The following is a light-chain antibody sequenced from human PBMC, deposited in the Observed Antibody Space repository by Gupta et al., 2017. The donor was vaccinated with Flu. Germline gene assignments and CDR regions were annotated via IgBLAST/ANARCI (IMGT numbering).Light chain of an antibody. CDR2: NAY. Sequence: ERVTVSCRANQSISMDLAWYQQTPGRPPRLLIYNAYTRATDIPARFSGARSGTDFTLPIDSMRSKDFAVYYCQQDSDRPPWTFDPGTKVDVK. CDR1: QSISMD. J-gene: IGKJ1*01. V-gene: IGKV3-15*01. CDR3: QQDSDRPPWT.